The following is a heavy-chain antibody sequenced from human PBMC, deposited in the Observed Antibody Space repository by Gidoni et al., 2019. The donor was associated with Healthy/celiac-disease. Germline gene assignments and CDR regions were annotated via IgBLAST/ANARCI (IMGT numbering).Heavy chain of an antibody. CDR2: ISGSGVST. CDR1: GFTFSSYA. J-gene: IGHJ3*02. Sequence: EVQLLESGGGLVQHGGSLRLSCAASGFTFSSYAMSWVRQAPGKGLAWVSAISGSGVSTYYADSVKGRFTISRDNSKNTLYLQMNSLRAEDTAVYYCASNSGYDGTYDAFDIWGQGTMVTVSS. CDR3: ASNSGYDGTYDAFDI. V-gene: IGHV3-23*01. D-gene: IGHD5-12*01.